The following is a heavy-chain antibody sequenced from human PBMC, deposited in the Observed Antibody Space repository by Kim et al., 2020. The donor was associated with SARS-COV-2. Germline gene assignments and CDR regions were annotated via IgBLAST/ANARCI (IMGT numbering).Heavy chain of an antibody. J-gene: IGHJ4*02. V-gene: IGHV4-4*07. CDR3: ARVSSGDYIHFDS. CDR1: GGSVTGHY. CDR2: ISSSGST. D-gene: IGHD4-17*01. Sequence: SETLSLTCSVSGGSVTGHYWSWIRKSAGRGLEYLGRISSSGSTNYNPSLKPRLTMSLDTSKNQFSLDLSSVTAADTALYYCARVSSGDYIHFDSWGQGA.